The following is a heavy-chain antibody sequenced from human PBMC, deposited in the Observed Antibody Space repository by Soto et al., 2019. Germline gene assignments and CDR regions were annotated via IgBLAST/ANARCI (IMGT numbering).Heavy chain of an antibody. J-gene: IGHJ4*02. V-gene: IGHV3-48*01. D-gene: IGHD5-12*01. CDR2: ISSSSSTI. CDR3: ARAGTYIVAIRRGFDYFDY. CDR1: GFTFSSYS. Sequence: EVQLVESGGGLVQPGGSLRLSCAASGFTFSSYSMNWVRQAPGKGLEWVSYISSSSSTIYYADSVKGRFTISRDNAKNSLYLQMNSLRAEDTAVYYCARAGTYIVAIRRGFDYFDYWGQGTLVTVSS.